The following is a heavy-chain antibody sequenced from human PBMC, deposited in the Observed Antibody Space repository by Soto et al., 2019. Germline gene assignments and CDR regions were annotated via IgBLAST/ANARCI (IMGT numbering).Heavy chain of an antibody. D-gene: IGHD6-6*01. V-gene: IGHV3-15*07. Sequence: EVQLVESGGGLVKPGGSLRLSCAASGFNFSNAWMNWVRQAPGKGLEWDGRIKSKTDGGTTDYAAPVKGRFTISRDDSKNTLDLQMNSLKTEDTAVYYCTTGFTRRAAFDIWGQGTMVTVSS. CDR2: IKSKTDGGTT. J-gene: IGHJ3*02. CDR3: TTGFTRRAAFDI. CDR1: GFNFSNAW.